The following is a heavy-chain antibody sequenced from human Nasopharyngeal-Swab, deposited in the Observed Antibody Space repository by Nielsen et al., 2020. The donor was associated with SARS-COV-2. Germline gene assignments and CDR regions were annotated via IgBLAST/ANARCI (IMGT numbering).Heavy chain of an antibody. V-gene: IGHV3-21*01. D-gene: IGHD3-10*01. Sequence: GESLKISCAASGFTFSNYSMNWVRQAPGKGLEWVSSISISTSYIYYADSVKGRFTISRDNAKNSLYLQMNSLRAEDTAVYYCARDGFGEFPYYYYYGIDVWGPATTVHVSS. CDR2: ISISTSYI. J-gene: IGHJ6*02. CDR1: GFTFSNYS. CDR3: ARDGFGEFPYYYYYGIDV.